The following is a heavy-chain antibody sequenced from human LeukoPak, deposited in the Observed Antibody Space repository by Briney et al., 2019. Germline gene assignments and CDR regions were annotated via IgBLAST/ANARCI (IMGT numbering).Heavy chain of an antibody. CDR1: GFTFSSYE. CDR3: ATENYYDSSGYYPDAFDT. J-gene: IGHJ3*02. Sequence: GGSLRLSCAASGFTFSSYEMNWVRQAPGKGLEWVSYISSSGSTIYYADSVKGRFTISRDNAKNSLYLQMNSLRAEDTAVYYCATENYYDSSGYYPDAFDTWGQGTMVTVSS. D-gene: IGHD3-22*01. V-gene: IGHV3-48*03. CDR2: ISSSGSTI.